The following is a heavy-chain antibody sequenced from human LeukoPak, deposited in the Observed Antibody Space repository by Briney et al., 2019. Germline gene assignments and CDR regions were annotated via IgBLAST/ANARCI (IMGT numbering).Heavy chain of an antibody. J-gene: IGHJ6*02. V-gene: IGHV3-21*01. CDR2: ISSSSSYI. CDR1: GFTFSSYS. D-gene: IGHD3-3*01. Sequence: GGSLRLSCAASGFTFSSYSMNWVRQAPGKGLEWVSSISSSSSYIYYADSVKGRFTISRDNAKNSLYLQMNSLRAEDTAVYYCAGQYDFWSGYYSGQANYYYYGMDVWGQGTTVTVSS. CDR3: AGQYDFWSGYYSGQANYYYYGMDV.